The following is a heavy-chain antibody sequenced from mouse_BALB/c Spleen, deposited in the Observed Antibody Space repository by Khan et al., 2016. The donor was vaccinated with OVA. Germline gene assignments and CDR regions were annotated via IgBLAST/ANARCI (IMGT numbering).Heavy chain of an antibody. CDR1: GYTFTSSW. J-gene: IGHJ3*01. D-gene: IGHD1-1*01. CDR2: INPSTGYT. Sequence: VQLQQSGAELAKPGASVKMSCKASGYTFTSSWMHWVKQRPGQGLAWIGYINPSTGYTEYTQRFKDKATLTADKSSSTAYLQLRSLTSEESAVYYCSNHGSSSAWLTYWGQGTLVTVSA. V-gene: IGHV1-7*01. CDR3: SNHGSSSAWLTY.